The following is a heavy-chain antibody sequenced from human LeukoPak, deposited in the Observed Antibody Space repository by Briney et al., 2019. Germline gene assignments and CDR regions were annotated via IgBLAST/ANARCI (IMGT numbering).Heavy chain of an antibody. CDR2: ISSSGSTT. CDR3: ANDPIKGAVTRNFDS. J-gene: IGHJ4*02. CDR1: GFTFSSYA. V-gene: IGHV3-23*01. Sequence: GGSLRLSCAASGFTFSSYAMSWVRQAPGKGLEWVSGISSSGSTTYYADSVKGRFTISRDNSKNTLYLQMNSLRAEDTAEYYCANDPIKGAVTRNFDSWGQGTLVTVSS. D-gene: IGHD4-17*01.